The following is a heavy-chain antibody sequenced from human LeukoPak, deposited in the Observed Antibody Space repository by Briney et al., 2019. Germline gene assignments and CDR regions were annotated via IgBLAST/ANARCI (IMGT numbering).Heavy chain of an antibody. V-gene: IGHV4-34*01. J-gene: IGHJ5*01. CDR1: GGSFSGYS. Sequence: SETLSLTCAVYGGSFSGYSWNWIRQPPGKGLEWIGEIDHGGSANYNPSLKSRVTISVDTSKNQFSLKLSSVTAADTAVYYCVRDDAPVDRGFDSWGQGTLVTVSS. CDR2: IDHGGSA. CDR3: VRDDAPVDRGFDS. D-gene: IGHD1-14*01.